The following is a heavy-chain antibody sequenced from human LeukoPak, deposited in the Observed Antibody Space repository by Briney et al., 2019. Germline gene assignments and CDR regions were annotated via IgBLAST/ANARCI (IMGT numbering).Heavy chain of an antibody. Sequence: KPSETLSLTCTVTGGSISSSSYYWGWIRQPPGKGLEWTGSIYYSGSTYYNPSLKSRVTISVDTSKNQFSLKLSSVTAADTAVYYCASHRGYSYGYNYWGQGTLVTVSS. J-gene: IGHJ4*02. CDR1: GGSISSSSYY. D-gene: IGHD5-18*01. V-gene: IGHV4-39*01. CDR2: IYYSGST. CDR3: ASHRGYSYGYNY.